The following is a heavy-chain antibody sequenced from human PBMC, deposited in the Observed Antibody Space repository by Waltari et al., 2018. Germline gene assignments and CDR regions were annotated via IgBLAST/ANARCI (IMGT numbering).Heavy chain of an antibody. D-gene: IGHD3-3*01. Sequence: QVQLQESGPGLVKPSETLSLTCTVSGGSISSYYWSWIRQPAGKGLEWIGRIYTSGSTNYNPSLKSRVTMSVDTSKNQFSLKLSSVTAADTAVYYCARDRRYDFWSGYPLNWFDPWGQGTLVTVSS. V-gene: IGHV4-4*07. CDR3: ARDRRYDFWSGYPLNWFDP. CDR2: IYTSGST. J-gene: IGHJ5*02. CDR1: GGSISSYY.